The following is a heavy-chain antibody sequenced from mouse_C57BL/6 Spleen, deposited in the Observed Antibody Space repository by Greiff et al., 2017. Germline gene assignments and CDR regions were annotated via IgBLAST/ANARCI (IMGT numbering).Heavy chain of an antibody. Sequence: QVQLQQSGAELVKPGASVKISCKASGYAFSSYWMNWVNQRPGKGLEWIGQIYPGDGDTNYNGKFKGKATLTADKSSSTAYMQLSSLTSEDSAVYFCARRGTTVVDYWGQGTTLTVSS. V-gene: IGHV1-80*01. CDR1: GYAFSSYW. CDR3: ARRGTTVVDY. J-gene: IGHJ2*01. D-gene: IGHD1-1*01. CDR2: IYPGDGDT.